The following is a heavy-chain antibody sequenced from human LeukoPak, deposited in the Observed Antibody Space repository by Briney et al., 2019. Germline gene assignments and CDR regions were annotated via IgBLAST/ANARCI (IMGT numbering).Heavy chain of an antibody. Sequence: PGGSLRLSCAASGFTFSSYAMNWVRQAPGKGLEWVSAISGSGASTYYADSVQGRFTISRDNSKNTLYLQMNSLRAEDTAVYYCAKDKYSGSYSVDYWGQGTLVTVSS. CDR1: GFTFSSYA. D-gene: IGHD1-26*01. CDR3: AKDKYSGSYSVDY. V-gene: IGHV3-23*01. J-gene: IGHJ4*02. CDR2: ISGSGAST.